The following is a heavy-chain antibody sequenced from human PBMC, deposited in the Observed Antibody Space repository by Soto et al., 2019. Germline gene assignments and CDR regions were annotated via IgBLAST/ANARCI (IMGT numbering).Heavy chain of an antibody. Sequence: PGGSLRLSCAASGFTFSSYAMSWVRQAPGKGLEWVSAISGSGGSTYYADSVKGRFTISRDNSKNTLYLQMNSLRAEDTAVYYCAKDPYYDILTGYYKGNYFDYWGQGTLVTVSS. J-gene: IGHJ4*02. V-gene: IGHV3-23*01. CDR1: GFTFSSYA. CDR2: ISGSGGST. CDR3: AKDPYYDILTGYYKGNYFDY. D-gene: IGHD3-9*01.